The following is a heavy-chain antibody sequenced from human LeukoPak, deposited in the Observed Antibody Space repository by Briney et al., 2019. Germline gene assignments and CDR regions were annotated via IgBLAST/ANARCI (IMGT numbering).Heavy chain of an antibody. J-gene: IGHJ4*02. CDR3: ARGSQFCFDY. CDR2: ISSSSSYI. CDR1: GFTFSSYS. D-gene: IGHD1-26*01. V-gene: IGHV3-21*01. Sequence: GGSLRLSCAASGFTFSSYSMHWVRQAPGKGLEWVSSISSSSSYIYYADSVKGRFTISRDNAKNSLYLQMNSLRAEDTAVYYCARGSQFCFDYWGQGTLVTVSS.